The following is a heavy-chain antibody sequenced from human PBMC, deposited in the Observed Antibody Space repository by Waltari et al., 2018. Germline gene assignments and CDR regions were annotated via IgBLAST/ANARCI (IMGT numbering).Heavy chain of an antibody. CDR3: ATYYYDSSGYPD. CDR2: INPNSGGT. Sequence: QVQLVQSGAEVKKPGASVKVSCTASGYTFTGYYMHWLRQAPGQGLEWMGRINPNSGGTNYAQKFQGRVTMTRDTSISTAYMELSRLRSDDTAVYYCATYYYDSSGYPDWGQGTLVTVSS. V-gene: IGHV1-2*06. CDR1: GYTFTGYY. J-gene: IGHJ4*02. D-gene: IGHD3-22*01.